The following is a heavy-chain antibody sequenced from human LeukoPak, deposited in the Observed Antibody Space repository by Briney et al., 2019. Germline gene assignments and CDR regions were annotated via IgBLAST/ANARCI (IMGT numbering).Heavy chain of an antibody. J-gene: IGHJ6*03. V-gene: IGHV1-69*04. Sequence: ASVKVSCKASGGTFSSYAISWVRQAPGQGLEWMGRIIPILGIANYAQKFQGRVTITADKSTSTAYMELSSLRSEDTAVYYCARDQAARPDYYYYYMDVWGKGTTVTVSS. CDR1: GGTFSSYA. D-gene: IGHD6-6*01. CDR3: ARDQAARPDYYYYYMDV. CDR2: IIPILGIA.